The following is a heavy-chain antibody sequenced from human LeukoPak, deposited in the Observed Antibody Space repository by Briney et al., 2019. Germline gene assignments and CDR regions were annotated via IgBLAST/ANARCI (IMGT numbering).Heavy chain of an antibody. CDR2: IYYSGST. D-gene: IGHD4-17*01. J-gene: IGHJ4*02. CDR1: GGSISSYY. V-gene: IGHV4-59*01. CDR3: ARSVTVALDY. Sequence: PETLSLTCTVSGGSISSYYWSWIRQPPGKGLEWIGYIYYSGSTNYNPSLKSRVTISVDTSKNQFSLKLSSVTAADTAVYYCARSVTVALDYWGQGTLVTVSS.